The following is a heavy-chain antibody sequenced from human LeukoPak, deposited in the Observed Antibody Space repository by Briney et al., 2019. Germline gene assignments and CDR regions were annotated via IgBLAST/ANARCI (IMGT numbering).Heavy chain of an antibody. D-gene: IGHD3-10*01. V-gene: IGHV1-2*04. J-gene: IGHJ4*02. CDR2: INPNSGGT. CDR1: GYTFTGYY. CDR3: ARGLWFGELLPYYFDY. Sequence: ASVKVSCKASGYTFTGYYMHWVRQAPGQGLEWMGWINPNSGGTNYAQKFQGWVTMTRDTSISTAYMELSRLRSDDTAVYYCARGLWFGELLPYYFDYWGQGTLVTVSS.